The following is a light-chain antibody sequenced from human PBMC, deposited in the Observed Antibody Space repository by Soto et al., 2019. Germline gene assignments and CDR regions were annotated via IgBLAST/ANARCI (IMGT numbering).Light chain of an antibody. Sequence: DIQMTQSPSSVSASVGDRVTITCRASQSISSYLNWYQQKPGKAPKVLISVASSFQSGVPSRFSGRGSGTDFTLTISSLQPEDSATYYCQQSYSTPWTFGQGTKVEIK. CDR1: QSISSY. J-gene: IGKJ1*01. V-gene: IGKV1-39*01. CDR3: QQSYSTPWT. CDR2: VAS.